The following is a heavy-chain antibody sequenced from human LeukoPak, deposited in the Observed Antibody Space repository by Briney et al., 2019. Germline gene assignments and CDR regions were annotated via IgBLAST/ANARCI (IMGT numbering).Heavy chain of an antibody. CDR1: GYTFTGYY. Sequence: GASVKVSCKASGYTFTGYYMHWVRQAPGQGLEWMGWINPNSGGTNYAQKFQGRVTMTRDTSISTAYMELSRPRSDDTAVYYCARSGYYGSGRAFDIWGQGTMVTVSS. CDR2: INPNSGGT. CDR3: ARSGYYGSGRAFDI. V-gene: IGHV1-2*02. J-gene: IGHJ3*02. D-gene: IGHD3-10*01.